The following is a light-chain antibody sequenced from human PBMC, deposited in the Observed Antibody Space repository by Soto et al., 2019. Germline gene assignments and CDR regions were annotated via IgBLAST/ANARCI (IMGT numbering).Light chain of an antibody. J-gene: IGKJ2*01. Sequence: DIVLTQTPLSSPVTLGQPASISCRSSQSLLHSDGETYLSWLQQRPGQPPRLLIYKIPNRFSGVPDRFSGSGAGTDFTLKSSSVEAEDVGIYYCMQATEYPPYTFGQGTKLEIK. CDR2: KIP. CDR1: QSLLHSDGETY. V-gene: IGKV2-24*01. CDR3: MQATEYPPYT.